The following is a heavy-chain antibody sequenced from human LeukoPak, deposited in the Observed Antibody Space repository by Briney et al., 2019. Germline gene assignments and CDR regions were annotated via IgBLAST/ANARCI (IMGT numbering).Heavy chain of an antibody. CDR3: AREGYCSSTSCFNWFDP. Sequence: SETLSLTCAVYGGSFSGYYWSWIRQPPGKGLEWIGEINHSGSTNHNPSLKSRVTISVDTSKNQFSLKLSSVTAADTAVYYCAREGYCSSTSCFNWFDPWGQGTLVTVSS. J-gene: IGHJ5*02. D-gene: IGHD2-2*01. V-gene: IGHV4-34*01. CDR1: GGSFSGYY. CDR2: INHSGST.